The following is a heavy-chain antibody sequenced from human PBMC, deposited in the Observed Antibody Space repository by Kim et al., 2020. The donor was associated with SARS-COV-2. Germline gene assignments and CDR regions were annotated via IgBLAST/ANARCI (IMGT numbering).Heavy chain of an antibody. J-gene: IGHJ6*02. Sequence: GRFTIARDNSKNTLYLQMNSLRAEDTAVYYCAKDLSSTNGVYYYYYGMDVWGQGTTVTVSS. V-gene: IGHV3-23*01. CDR3: AKDLSSTNGVYYYYYGMDV. D-gene: IGHD2-8*01.